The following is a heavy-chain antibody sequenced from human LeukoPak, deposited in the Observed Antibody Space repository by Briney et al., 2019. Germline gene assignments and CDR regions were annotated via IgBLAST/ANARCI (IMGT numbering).Heavy chain of an antibody. CDR1: GFTFSSYS. V-gene: IGHV3-48*02. D-gene: IGHD3-22*01. CDR2: ISSSSSTI. Sequence: GGSLRLSCAASGFTFSSYSMNWVRQAPGRGLEWVSYISSSSSTIYYADSVRGRFTISRDNAKNSLYLQMNSLRDEDTAVYYCARESDQYYYDSSGNCDYWGQGTLVTVSS. CDR3: ARESDQYYYDSSGNCDY. J-gene: IGHJ4*02.